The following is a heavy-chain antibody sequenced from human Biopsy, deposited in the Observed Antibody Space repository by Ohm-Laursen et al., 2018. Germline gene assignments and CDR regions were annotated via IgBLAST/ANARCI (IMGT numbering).Heavy chain of an antibody. CDR3: ARDRREHYQFDH. CDR1: GFDFSDYS. V-gene: IGHV3-21*01. J-gene: IGHJ4*02. CDR2: VTTTSSYI. D-gene: IGHD1-26*01. Sequence: GSLRLSCSASGFDFSDYSMSWVRQAPGKGLEWVSSVTTTSSYIYYADSVKGRFTISRDNAKNSLYLQMNSLRAEDTAVYYCARDRREHYQFDHWGQGTRVTVPS.